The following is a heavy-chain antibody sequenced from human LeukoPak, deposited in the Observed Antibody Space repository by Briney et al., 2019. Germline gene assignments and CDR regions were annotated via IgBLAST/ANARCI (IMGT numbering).Heavy chain of an antibody. Sequence: GASLRLSCAASGFTLSDYAMSWVRQAPGKGLEWVSAITGSGGNTYYADSVKGRFTISRDNSKNTVFLQMNSLRAEDTAVYYCAKWGDYDVLTGYYVSDYWGQGTLVTVSS. D-gene: IGHD3-9*01. CDR3: AKWGDYDVLTGYYVSDY. CDR2: ITGSGGNT. CDR1: GFTLSDYA. J-gene: IGHJ4*02. V-gene: IGHV3-23*01.